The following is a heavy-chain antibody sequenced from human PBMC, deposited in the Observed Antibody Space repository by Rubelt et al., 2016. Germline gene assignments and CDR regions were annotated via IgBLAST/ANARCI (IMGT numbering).Heavy chain of an antibody. V-gene: IGHV4-59*04. CDR1: GGSISSYY. Sequence: QVQLQESGPGLVKPSETLSLTCTVSGGSISSYYWSWIRQHPGKGLEWIGSIYHSGSTYYNPSLKSRFIISVDTSKNQFSLKLSSVTAADTAVYYCAGEGGIAVAGLPGIWGQGTLVTVCS. CDR3: AGEGGIAVAGLPGI. J-gene: IGHJ4*02. D-gene: IGHD6-19*01. CDR2: IYHSGST.